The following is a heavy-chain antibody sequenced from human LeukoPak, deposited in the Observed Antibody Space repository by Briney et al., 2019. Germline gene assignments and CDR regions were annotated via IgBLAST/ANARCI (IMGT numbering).Heavy chain of an antibody. CDR3: AKQSCTSANCDRGFFQH. CDR1: AGSISSSSFS. V-gene: IGHV4-39*01. D-gene: IGHD2-2*01. Sequence: NPSETLSLTCTVSAGSISSSSFSWGWIRQPPGKGLEYIGTMYFSGSTYYNPSLKSRVTISVDTSRNQFSLKLTSVTAADTAVYYCAKQSCTSANCDRGFFQHWGQGTLVAVST. J-gene: IGHJ1*01. CDR2: MYFSGST.